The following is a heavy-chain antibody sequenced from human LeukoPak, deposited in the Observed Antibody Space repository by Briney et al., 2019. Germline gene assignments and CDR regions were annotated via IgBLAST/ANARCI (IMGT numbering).Heavy chain of an antibody. CDR2: MYYSGST. CDR3: ARSAYYYDSSFDY. Sequence: PSETLSLTCGVSGYSISSGYYWGWIRQPPGKGLEWIGTMYYSGSTYYNPSLKSRVTMSVDTSKNQFSLKLSSVTAADTAVYYCARSAYYYDSSFDYWGQGTPVTVSS. D-gene: IGHD3-22*01. CDR1: GYSISSGYY. J-gene: IGHJ4*02. V-gene: IGHV4-38-2*01.